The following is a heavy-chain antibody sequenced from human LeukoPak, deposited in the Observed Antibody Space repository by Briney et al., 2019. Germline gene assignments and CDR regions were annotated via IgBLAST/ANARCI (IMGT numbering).Heavy chain of an antibody. CDR2: ISWEGHTT. CDR1: GFTSSSYW. J-gene: IGHJ4*02. V-gene: IGHV3-43*01. D-gene: IGHD3-10*01. Sequence: PGGSLRLSCAASGFTSSSYWMSWVRQAPGKGLEWVALISWEGHTTYYADSVRGRFTISRDNSKNSLYLQMNSLRTEDTAFYYCTRDTDYGSATNYFDSWGQGTLVSVSS. CDR3: TRDTDYGSATNYFDS.